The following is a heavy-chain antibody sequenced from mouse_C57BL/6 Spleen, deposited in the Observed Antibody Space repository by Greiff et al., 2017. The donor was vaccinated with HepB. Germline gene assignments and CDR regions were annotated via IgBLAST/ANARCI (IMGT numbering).Heavy chain of an antibody. D-gene: IGHD1-2*01. CDR2: ISYDGSN. CDR3: ARWGRQGDFDY. J-gene: IGHJ2*01. V-gene: IGHV3-6*01. CDR1: GYSITSGYY. Sequence: EVQRVESGPGLVKPSQSLSLTCSVTGYSITSGYYWNWIRQFPGNKLEWMGYISYDGSNNYNPSLKNRISITRDTSKNQFFLKLNSVTTEDTATYYCARWGRQGDFDYWGQGTTLTVSS.